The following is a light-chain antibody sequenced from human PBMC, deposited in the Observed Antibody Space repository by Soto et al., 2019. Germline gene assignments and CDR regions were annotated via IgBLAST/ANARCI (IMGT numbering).Light chain of an antibody. CDR3: SSYTSSSTLV. J-gene: IGLJ1*01. CDR1: SSDVGNYNY. V-gene: IGLV2-14*01. CDR2: DVS. Sequence: QSALTQPASVSGSPGQSITISCTGTSSDVGNYNYVSWYQQHPGKAPKLMIYDVSNRPSGVSNRFSGSKSVNTASLTISGLQAEDEADYDCSSYTSSSTLVFVTGTKVTVL.